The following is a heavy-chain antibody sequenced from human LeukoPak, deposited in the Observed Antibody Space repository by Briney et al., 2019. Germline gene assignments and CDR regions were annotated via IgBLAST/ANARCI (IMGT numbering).Heavy chain of an antibody. J-gene: IGHJ4*02. V-gene: IGHV4-38-2*02. Sequence: SETLSLTCTVSGYSISSGYYWGWIRQPPGKGLEWIGSIYHSGSTYYNPSLKSRVTISVDTSKNQFSLKLSSVTAADTAVYYCASLFTFGGVIVYFDYWGQGTLVTVSS. CDR1: GYSISSGYY. CDR2: IYHSGST. D-gene: IGHD3-16*02. CDR3: ASLFTFGGVIVYFDY.